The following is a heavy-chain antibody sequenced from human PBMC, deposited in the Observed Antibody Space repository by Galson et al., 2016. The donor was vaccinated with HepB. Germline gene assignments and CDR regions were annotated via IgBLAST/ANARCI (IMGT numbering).Heavy chain of an antibody. Sequence: PALVKPTQTLTLTCTFSGFSLNTNGVAVGWIRQPPGKALEWLALIYWDDDTRYSPSLKSRLTITKDSSKNQVVLTMTHMDPVDTATYYCAHGGEGISTTGTLFDYWSQGTLVTVSS. J-gene: IGHJ4*02. D-gene: IGHD6-13*01. CDR2: IYWDDDT. CDR1: GFSLNTNGVA. CDR3: AHGGEGISTTGTLFDY. V-gene: IGHV2-5*02.